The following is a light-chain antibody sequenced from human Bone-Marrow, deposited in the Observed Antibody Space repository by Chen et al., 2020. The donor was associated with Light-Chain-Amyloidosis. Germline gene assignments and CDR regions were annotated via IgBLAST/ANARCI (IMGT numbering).Light chain of an antibody. V-gene: IGKV1-39*01. Sequence: DIQMTQSPSSLSASVGDRVTITCRASQSISNYLNWYQQKPGKAPKLLIYDASSLQSGVPSRFSGSGSGTDFTLKISRVEAEDVGVYYCMQSIQLPLTFGGGTKVEIK. CDR1: QSISNY. CDR2: DAS. J-gene: IGKJ4*01. CDR3: MQSIQLPLT.